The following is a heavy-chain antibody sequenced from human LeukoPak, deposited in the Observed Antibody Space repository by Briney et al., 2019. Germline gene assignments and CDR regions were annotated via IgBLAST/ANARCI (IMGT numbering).Heavy chain of an antibody. V-gene: IGHV4-4*07. D-gene: IGHD6-13*01. CDR1: GYSISSGYY. J-gene: IGHJ5*02. Sequence: PSETLSFTCTVSGYSISSGYYWSWIRQPAGKGLEWIGRIYTSGSTNYNPSLKSRVTMSVDTSKNQFSLKLSSVTAADTAVYYCARDRRTGVAAAGTGWFDPWGQGTLVTVSS. CDR2: IYTSGST. CDR3: ARDRRTGVAAAGTGWFDP.